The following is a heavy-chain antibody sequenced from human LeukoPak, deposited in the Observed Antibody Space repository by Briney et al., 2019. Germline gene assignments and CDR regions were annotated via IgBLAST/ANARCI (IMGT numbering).Heavy chain of an antibody. D-gene: IGHD3-22*01. CDR3: ARVYSYKYYYDGSGYPVAY. V-gene: IGHV3-11*04. CDR2: ITSSGSTI. Sequence: PGGSLRLSCAASGFTFSDYYMSWIRQAPGKGLEWVSYITSSGSTIYYADSVKGRFTISRDNAKNSLYLQMNSLRAEDTAVYYCARVYSYKYYYDGSGYPVAYWGQGTLVTVSS. J-gene: IGHJ4*02. CDR1: GFTFSDYY.